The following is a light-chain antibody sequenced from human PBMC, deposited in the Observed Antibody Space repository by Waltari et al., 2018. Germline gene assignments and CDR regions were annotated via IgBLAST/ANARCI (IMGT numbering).Light chain of an antibody. V-gene: IGKV1-39*01. CDR2: AAS. CDR1: QSISSY. CDR3: QQSYSTRVT. Sequence: DIQMTQSPSSLSASVGDRVTITCRASQSISSYLNWYQQKPGKAPKLLIYAASSLQSGVPSRFSGSGSGTDFTLTISSLQPEDFATYYCQQSYSTRVTFGGWTKVEIK. J-gene: IGKJ4*01.